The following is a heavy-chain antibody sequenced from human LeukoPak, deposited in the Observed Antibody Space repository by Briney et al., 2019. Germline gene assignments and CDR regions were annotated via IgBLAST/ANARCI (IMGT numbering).Heavy chain of an antibody. CDR1: GFTFSSSA. V-gene: IGHV3-23*01. Sequence: GGSLRLSCATSGFTFSSSAMSWVRQPPGKGLAWVSTISGSGGGTYYADSVKGRFTISRDNSKNTLYLQMNRLRAEDTAVFYCGKLFYSSGMYHFDYWGQGTLATVSS. D-gene: IGHD3-10*01. CDR3: GKLFYSSGMYHFDY. J-gene: IGHJ4*02. CDR2: ISGSGGGT.